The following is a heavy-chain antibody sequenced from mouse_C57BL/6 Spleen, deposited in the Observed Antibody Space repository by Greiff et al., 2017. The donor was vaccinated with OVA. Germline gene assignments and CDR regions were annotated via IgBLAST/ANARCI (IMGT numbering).Heavy chain of an antibody. V-gene: IGHV5-12*01. CDR1: GFTFSDYY. CDR3: ARQEYYAMDY. CDR2: ISNGGGST. J-gene: IGHJ4*01. Sequence: EVQGVESGGGLVQPGGSLKLPCAAPGFTFSDYYMYWVRQTPEKRLEWVAYISNGGGSTYYPDTVKGRFTISRDNAKNTLYLQMSRLKSEDTSMYYCARQEYYAMDYWGQGTSVTVSS.